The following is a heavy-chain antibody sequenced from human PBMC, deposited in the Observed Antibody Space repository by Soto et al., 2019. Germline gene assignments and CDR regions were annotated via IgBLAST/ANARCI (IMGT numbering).Heavy chain of an antibody. CDR1: GFTFSSYA. CDR3: AKPLYDSSVLFDY. V-gene: IGHV3-23*01. CDR2: ISGSGGST. J-gene: IGHJ4*02. Sequence: EVQLLESGGGLVQPGGSLRLSCAASGFTFSSYAMSWVRQAPGKGLEWVSAISGSGGSTYYADSVKGRFTISRDNSKNPLYLQMNSLRAEDTAVYYCAKPLYDSSVLFDYWGQGTLVTVSS. D-gene: IGHD3-22*01.